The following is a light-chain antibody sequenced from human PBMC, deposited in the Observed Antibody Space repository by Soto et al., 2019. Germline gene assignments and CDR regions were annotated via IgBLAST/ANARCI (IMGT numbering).Light chain of an antibody. CDR2: DNT. V-gene: IGLV1-51*01. Sequence: QSVLTQPPSVSGAPGQRVTISCTGSSSNIGAGYDVHWYQQLPGTAPKLLIYDNTERPSGIPDRFSGSKSGSSATLGITGLQTGDEADYYCGTWDSSLSAGVFGTGTKLTVL. J-gene: IGLJ1*01. CDR1: SSNIGAGYD. CDR3: GTWDSSLSAGV.